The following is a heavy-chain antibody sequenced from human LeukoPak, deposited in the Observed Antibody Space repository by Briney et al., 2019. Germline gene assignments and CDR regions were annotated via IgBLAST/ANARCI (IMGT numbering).Heavy chain of an antibody. CDR2: IYSSGST. J-gene: IGHJ4*02. Sequence: PSETLSLTCTVSGGSISSYYWSWIRQPPGKGLEWIGYIYSSGSTNYSPSLKSRVTISVDTSKNHFSLKLNSVTAADTAVYFCARSANTRASFDYWGQRTLVTVSS. V-gene: IGHV4-59*01. CDR1: GGSISSYY. CDR3: ARSANTRASFDY.